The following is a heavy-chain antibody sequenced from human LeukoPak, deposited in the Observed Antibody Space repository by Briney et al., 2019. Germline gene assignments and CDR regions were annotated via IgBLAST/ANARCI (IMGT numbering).Heavy chain of an antibody. D-gene: IGHD5-12*01. CDR3: ARGDSGYDYYWFDP. Sequence: ASVKVSCKASGGTFSSYAISWVRQAPGQGLEWMGRIIPILGIANYAQKFQGRVTITADKSTCTAYMELSSLRSEDTAVYYCARGDSGYDYYWFDPWGQGTLVTVSS. CDR2: IIPILGIA. CDR1: GGTFSSYA. J-gene: IGHJ5*02. V-gene: IGHV1-69*04.